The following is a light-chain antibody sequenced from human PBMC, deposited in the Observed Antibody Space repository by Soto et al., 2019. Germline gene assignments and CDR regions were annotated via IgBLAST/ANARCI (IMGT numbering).Light chain of an antibody. CDR1: QGISNY. J-gene: IGKJ1*01. Sequence: DIQMTQSPSSLSASVGYRVTITCRASQGISNYLAWYQQKPGKVPKLLIYAASTLQSGVPSRFSGSGSGTDCTLTISSLQPEDVATYYCQKYDSAPTFGQGTKVEIK. V-gene: IGKV1-27*01. CDR3: QKYDSAPT. CDR2: AAS.